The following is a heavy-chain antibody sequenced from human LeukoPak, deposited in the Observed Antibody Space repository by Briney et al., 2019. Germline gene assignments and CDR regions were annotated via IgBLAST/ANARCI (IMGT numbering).Heavy chain of an antibody. J-gene: IGHJ4*02. V-gene: IGHV3-7*01. Sequence: GGSLRLSCAASGLTFSNYWMSWLRQAPGKGLEWVANIRQDGNKINYVVSLEGRFTISRDNAKNSLYLQMNSLRAEDTAVYYCAKNHVWGSYRYLTDYWGQGTLVTVSS. CDR3: AKNHVWGSYRYLTDY. CDR2: IRQDGNKI. D-gene: IGHD3-16*02. CDR1: GLTFSNYW.